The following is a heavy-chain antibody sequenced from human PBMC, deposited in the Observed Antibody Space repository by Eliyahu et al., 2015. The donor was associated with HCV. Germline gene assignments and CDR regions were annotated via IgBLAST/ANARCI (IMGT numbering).Heavy chain of an antibody. CDR2: ISWNSGSI. CDR3: AKAGGFLEWLLYYFDY. V-gene: IGHV3-9*01. D-gene: IGHD3-3*01. Sequence: EVQLVESGGGLVQPGRSLXLSCAASGFTFDDYAMHWVRQAPGKGLEWVSGISWNSGSIGYADSVKGRFTISRDNAKNSLYLQMNSLRAEDTALYYCAKAGGFLEWLLYYFDYWGQGTLVTVSS. J-gene: IGHJ4*02. CDR1: GFTFDDYA.